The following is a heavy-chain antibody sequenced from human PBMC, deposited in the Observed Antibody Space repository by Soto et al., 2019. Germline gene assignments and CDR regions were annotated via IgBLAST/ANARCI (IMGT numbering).Heavy chain of an antibody. CDR1: GGPVNSGYYY. V-gene: IGHV4-61*01. D-gene: IGHD3-3*01. Sequence: SETLSLTCTVSGGPVNSGYYYWTWMRQSPGKGLEWIGYFHSSGNTNYNPSLKSRVSISVDTSKNQISLKLSSVTAADTGFYYCARGDFARFLDIWGKGNTVTVS. CDR2: FHSSGNT. CDR3: ARGDFARFLDI. J-gene: IGHJ6*03.